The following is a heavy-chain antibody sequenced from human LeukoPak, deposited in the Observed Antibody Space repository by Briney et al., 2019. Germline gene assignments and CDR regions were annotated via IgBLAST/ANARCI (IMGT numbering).Heavy chain of an antibody. D-gene: IGHD2-8*01. Sequence: GGSLRLSCAASGFTFSSYGMHWVRQAPGKGLEWGAVIWDDGSNKYYADSVKGRFTISRDNSKNTLYLQMNRLRAEDTAVYYCARGLVGSRVFDYWGQGTLVTVSS. J-gene: IGHJ4*02. CDR2: IWDDGSNK. CDR1: GFTFSSYG. CDR3: ARGLVGSRVFDY. V-gene: IGHV3-33*01.